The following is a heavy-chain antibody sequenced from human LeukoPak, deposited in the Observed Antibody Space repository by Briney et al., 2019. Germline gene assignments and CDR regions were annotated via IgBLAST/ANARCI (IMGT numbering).Heavy chain of an antibody. J-gene: IGHJ4*02. CDR2: ISSNGDNT. CDR1: GFTFSTDV. CDR3: VRGTGY. V-gene: IGHV3-64D*06. Sequence: PGGSLRLSCSVAGFTFSTDVMHCGRQAPGKGLEYVSAISSNGDNTYYADSVKGRFTISRDNSKNTLYLQMSSLRADDTAVYYCVRGTGYWGQGTLVTVSS.